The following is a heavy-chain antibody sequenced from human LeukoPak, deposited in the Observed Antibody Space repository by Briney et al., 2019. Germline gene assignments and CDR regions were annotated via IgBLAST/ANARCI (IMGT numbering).Heavy chain of an antibody. J-gene: IGHJ6*02. CDR3: ARVTAPAYYYYYGMDV. Sequence: PGGSLRLSCAASGFTFSSYWMSWVRQAPGKGLEWVANIKQDGSEKYYVDSVKGRFTISRDNAKNSLYLQMNSLRAEDTAVYYCARVTAPAYYYYYGMDVWGQGTLVTVSS. D-gene: IGHD4-23*01. CDR1: GFTFSSYW. V-gene: IGHV3-7*03. CDR2: IKQDGSEK.